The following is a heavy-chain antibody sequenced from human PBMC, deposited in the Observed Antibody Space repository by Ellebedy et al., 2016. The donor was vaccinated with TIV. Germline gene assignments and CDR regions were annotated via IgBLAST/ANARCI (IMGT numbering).Heavy chain of an antibody. Sequence: PGGSLRLSCAASGFTFSSYAMSWVRQAPGKGLEWVSTITTSGGGTYYADSVKGRFTISRDNSKNTLYLHMNSLRAEDTAAYYCAKDVASATYLFDYWGQGTLVTVSS. V-gene: IGHV3-23*01. J-gene: IGHJ4*02. CDR2: ITTSGGGT. CDR1: GFTFSSYA. D-gene: IGHD6-19*01. CDR3: AKDVASATYLFDY.